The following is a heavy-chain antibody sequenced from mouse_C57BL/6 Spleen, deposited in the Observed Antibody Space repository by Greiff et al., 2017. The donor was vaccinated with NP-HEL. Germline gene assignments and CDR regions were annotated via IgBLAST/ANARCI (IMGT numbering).Heavy chain of an antibody. J-gene: IGHJ2*01. CDR3: ARSAGTFDDY. CDR2: IDPSDSYT. CDR1: GYTFTSYW. Sequence: QVQLQQPGAELVRPGTSVKLSCKASGYTFTSYWMHWVKQRPGQGLEWIGVIDPSDSYTNSNQKFKGKATLTVDTSSSTAYMQLSSLTSEDSAVYYCARSAGTFDDYWGQGTTLTVSS. D-gene: IGHD4-1*01. V-gene: IGHV1-59*01.